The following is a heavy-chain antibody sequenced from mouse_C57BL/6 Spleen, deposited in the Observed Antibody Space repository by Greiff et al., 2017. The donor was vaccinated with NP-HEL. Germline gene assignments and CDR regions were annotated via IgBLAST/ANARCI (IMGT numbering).Heavy chain of an antibody. CDR3: ARSRLWFAY. V-gene: IGHV1-69*01. D-gene: IGHD3-2*02. Sequence: VQLQQSGAELVMPGASVKLSCKASGYTFTSYWMHWVKQRPGQGLEWIGEIDPSDSYTNYNQKFKGKSTLTVDKSSSTAYMQLSSLTSEDSAVYYCARSRLWFAYWGQGTLVTVSA. CDR2: IDPSDSYT. J-gene: IGHJ3*01. CDR1: GYTFTSYW.